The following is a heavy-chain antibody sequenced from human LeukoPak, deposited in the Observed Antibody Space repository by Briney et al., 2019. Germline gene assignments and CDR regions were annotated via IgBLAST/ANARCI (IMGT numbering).Heavy chain of an antibody. CDR1: GASISSHY. V-gene: IGHV4-59*11. CDR2: ISHIGST. D-gene: IGHD1-14*01. CDR3: ERDRISINALDM. Sequence: SETLSLTCTVSGASISSHYLTWLRQPPGKGLEWIGYISHIGSTNYNPSLKSLVTISVDTSKNQFSLKLTSVTAADTAVYYCERDRISINALDMWGQGTMVTVSS. J-gene: IGHJ3*02.